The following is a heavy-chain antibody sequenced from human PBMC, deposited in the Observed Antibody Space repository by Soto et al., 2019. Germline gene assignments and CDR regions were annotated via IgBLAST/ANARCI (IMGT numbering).Heavy chain of an antibody. J-gene: IGHJ4*02. CDR3: ARGPPIMYYGTGGYYYFDY. CDR1: GGSFSDYF. D-gene: IGHD2-8*02. CDR2: IKHSGST. V-gene: IGHV4-34*01. Sequence: QVQLQQWGAGLLKPSATLSLTCTVYGGSFSDYFWTWIRQPPGKGLEWIGKIKHSGSTNYNPSLKSRVTISLDTSKNQFSLKLISVTAADTAVYYCARGPPIMYYGTGGYYYFDYWGQGTLVTVSS.